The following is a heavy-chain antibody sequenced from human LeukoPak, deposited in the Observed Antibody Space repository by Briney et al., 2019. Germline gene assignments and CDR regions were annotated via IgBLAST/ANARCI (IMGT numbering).Heavy chain of an antibody. CDR1: GYTFRGYY. CDR2: INPSSGGT. CDR3: ARGGNYDFWSGYPDHLFDY. V-gene: IGHV1-2*02. D-gene: IGHD3-3*01. Sequence: GASVKVSCKASGYTFRGYYMHWVRQAPGQGLEWMGWINPSSGGTNYAQKFQGRVTMTWDTSISTAHMELSRLRSDDTAVYHCARGGNYDFWSGYPDHLFDYWGQGTLVTVSS. J-gene: IGHJ4*02.